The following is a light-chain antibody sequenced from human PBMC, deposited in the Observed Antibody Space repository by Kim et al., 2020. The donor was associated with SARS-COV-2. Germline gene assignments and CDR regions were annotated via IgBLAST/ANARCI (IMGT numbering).Light chain of an antibody. V-gene: IGLV3-1*01. Sequence: SYELTQPPSVSVSPGQTARITCSGDKLGDKYACWYQQKPGQSPVLVIYEGTERPSGIPERFSGSKSGTTATLTISGTQAMDEDDYYCQAWDSRTVIFGGGTQLTVL. J-gene: IGLJ2*01. CDR3: QAWDSRTVI. CDR2: EGT. CDR1: KLGDKY.